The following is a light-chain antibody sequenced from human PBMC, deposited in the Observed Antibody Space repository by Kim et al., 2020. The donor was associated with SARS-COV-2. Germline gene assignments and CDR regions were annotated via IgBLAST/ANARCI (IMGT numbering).Light chain of an antibody. CDR3: QSYDSSNQVV. V-gene: IGLV6-57*03. Sequence: KTVTITCTRSRGRMATNYVQWYQQRPGSAPTTVIYEDNQRPSGVPDRFSGSIDSSSNSASLTISGLKTEDEADYYCQSYDSSNQVVFGGGTQLTVL. CDR1: RGRMATNY. J-gene: IGLJ2*01. CDR2: EDN.